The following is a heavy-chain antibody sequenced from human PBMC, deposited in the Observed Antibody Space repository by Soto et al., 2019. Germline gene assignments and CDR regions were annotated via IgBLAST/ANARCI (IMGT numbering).Heavy chain of an antibody. CDR1: GFTVSSNY. D-gene: IGHD3-3*01. CDR2: IYSGGST. CDR3: ARDLKYYDFWSGYSPYIYGMDV. J-gene: IGHJ6*02. Sequence: PGGSLRLSCAASGFTVSSNYMSWVRQAPGKGLEWVSVIYSGGSTYYADSVKGRFTISRDNSKNTLYLQMNSLRAEDTAVYYCARDLKYYDFWSGYSPYIYGMDVWGQGTTVTVSS. V-gene: IGHV3-53*01.